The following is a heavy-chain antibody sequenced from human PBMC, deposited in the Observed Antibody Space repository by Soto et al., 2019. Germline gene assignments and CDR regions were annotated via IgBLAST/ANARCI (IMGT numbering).Heavy chain of an antibody. V-gene: IGHV1-69*02. Sequence: QVQLVQSGAEVKKPGSSVKVSCKASGGTFSSYTISWVRQAPGQGLEWMGRIIPILGIANYAQKFQGRVTITADKSTSTAYMELSSLRSEDTAVYYCAAGYSSSWYNSFDPWGQGTLVTVSS. CDR3: AAGYSSSWYNSFDP. CDR1: GGTFSSYT. J-gene: IGHJ5*02. CDR2: IIPILGIA. D-gene: IGHD6-13*01.